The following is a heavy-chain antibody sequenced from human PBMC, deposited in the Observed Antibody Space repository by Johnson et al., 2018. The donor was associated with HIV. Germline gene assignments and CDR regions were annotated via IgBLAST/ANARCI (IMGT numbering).Heavy chain of an antibody. V-gene: IGHV3-23*04. J-gene: IGHJ3*02. D-gene: IGHD4-17*01. CDR3: AKTDPTVTQEPFEI. Sequence: VQLVESGGGLVQPGGSLRLSCSASGFTFSSYAMSWVRPAPGKGLEWVSAISGSGGSTYYADSVKGRFTISRDKSRKIVYLNMHRLRVNDTAVYYCAKTDPTVTQEPFEIWGQGTMVTVAS. CDR1: GFTFSSYA. CDR2: ISGSGGST.